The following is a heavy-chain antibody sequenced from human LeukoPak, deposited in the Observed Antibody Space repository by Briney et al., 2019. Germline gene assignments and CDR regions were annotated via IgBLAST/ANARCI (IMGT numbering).Heavy chain of an antibody. J-gene: IGHJ4*02. CDR2: VSASSSII. Sequence: GGSLRLSCAASGFAFSSFQMNWVRQAPGKGLEWVSYVSASSSIIYYADSVKGRFTISRDNAKNSLYLQMSSLRDEDTAVYYCATDQVVGATNRLYYWGQGTLVTVSS. CDR1: GFAFSSFQ. D-gene: IGHD1-26*01. CDR3: ATDQVVGATNRLYY. V-gene: IGHV3-48*02.